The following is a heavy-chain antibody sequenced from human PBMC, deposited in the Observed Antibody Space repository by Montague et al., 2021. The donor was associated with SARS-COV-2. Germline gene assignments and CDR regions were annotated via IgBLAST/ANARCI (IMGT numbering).Heavy chain of an antibody. J-gene: IGHJ4*02. CDR3: ARAMKTFGL. D-gene: IGHD3-16*01. Sequence: SLRLSCAASGFTFSDYWMTWVRQAPGKGLEWVATINEDGSEKHSVDSVKGRFTISRDNSKNSLYLQMKSLRAEDTAVYYCARAMKTFGLWGQGTLLTVSS. CDR2: INEDGSEK. CDR1: GFTFSDYW. V-gene: IGHV3-7*01.